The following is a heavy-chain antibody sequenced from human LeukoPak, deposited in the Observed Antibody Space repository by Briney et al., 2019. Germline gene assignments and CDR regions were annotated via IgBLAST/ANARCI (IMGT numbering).Heavy chain of an antibody. CDR1: GFTFSSYA. CDR3: ASQQKYYYDSSGSFGAFDI. V-gene: IGHV3-23*01. D-gene: IGHD3-22*01. CDR2: ISGSGGST. J-gene: IGHJ3*02. Sequence: EGSLRLSCAASGFTFSSYAMSWVRQAPGKGLEWVSAISGSGGSTYYADFAKGRFTISRDNSKNTLYLQMNSLRAEDTAVYYCASQQKYYYDSSGSFGAFDIWGQGTMVTVSS.